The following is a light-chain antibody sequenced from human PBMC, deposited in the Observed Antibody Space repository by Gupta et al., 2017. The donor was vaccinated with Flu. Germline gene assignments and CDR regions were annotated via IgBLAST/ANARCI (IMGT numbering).Light chain of an antibody. J-gene: IGLJ1*01. CDR3: CSAARGNTYV. CDR1: ISDVGSSNF. CDR2: EVT. V-gene: IGLV2-23*02. Sequence: QPALTQPASVAGSPGQSITISCSGTISDVGSSNFVSWYQQHPGKVPKLMIYEVTKRPSGVSFRFSASKSGNTASLTITGLRTEDEADYYCCSAARGNTYVFGTGTKVTVL.